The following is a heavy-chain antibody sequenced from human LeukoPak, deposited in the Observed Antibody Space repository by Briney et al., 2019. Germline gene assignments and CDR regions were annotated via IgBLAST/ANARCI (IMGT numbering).Heavy chain of an antibody. J-gene: IGHJ4*02. V-gene: IGHV3-48*02. Sequence: GGSLRLSCAASGFTFSSYSMNWVRQAPGKGLEWVSYISSSSSTIYYADSVKGRFTISRDNAKNSLYLQMNSLRDEDTAVYYCARDPPTKYYDYVWGSYRPEKFDYWGQGTLVTVSS. CDR1: GFTFSSYS. D-gene: IGHD3-16*02. CDR3: ARDPPTKYYDYVWGSYRPEKFDY. CDR2: ISSSSSTI.